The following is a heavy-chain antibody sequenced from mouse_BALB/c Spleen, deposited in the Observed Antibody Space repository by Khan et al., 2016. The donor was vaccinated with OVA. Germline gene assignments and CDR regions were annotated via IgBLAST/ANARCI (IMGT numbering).Heavy chain of an antibody. D-gene: IGHD1-1*01. V-gene: IGHV3-2*02. CDR3: ARKEYYGYAMDY. CDR1: GYSITSDYA. Sequence: EVQLQESGPGLVKPSQSLSLTCTVTGYSITSDYAWDWIRQFPGNKLEWMGYISYGGSTSYNPSLKSRISITRDTSKNQFFLQLNSVTTEDTATYYCARKEYYGYAMDYWGQGTSVTVSS. J-gene: IGHJ4*01. CDR2: ISYGGST.